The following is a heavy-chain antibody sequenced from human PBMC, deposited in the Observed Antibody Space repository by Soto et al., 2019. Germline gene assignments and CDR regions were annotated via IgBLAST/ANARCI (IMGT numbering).Heavy chain of an antibody. CDR1: GFTFSSYG. D-gene: IGHD6-19*01. Sequence: PGGSLRLSCAASGFTFSSYGMHWVRQAPGKGLEWVAVISYDGSNKYYADSVKGRFTISRDNSKNTLYLQMNSLRAEDTAVYYCAKAGDQQWLVVNGYFDYWGQGTLVTVSS. J-gene: IGHJ4*02. CDR2: ISYDGSNK. CDR3: AKAGDQQWLVVNGYFDY. V-gene: IGHV3-30*18.